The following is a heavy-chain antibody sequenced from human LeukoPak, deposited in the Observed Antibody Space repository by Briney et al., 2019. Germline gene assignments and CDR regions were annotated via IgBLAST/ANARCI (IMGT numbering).Heavy chain of an antibody. Sequence: ASVKVSCKASGYTFTVYYMHWVRQAPGQGLGWMGWINPNSGGTNYAQKFQGRVTMTRDTSISTAYTKLSRLRSDDTAVYYCARDPKVGATDYWGQGTLVTVSS. J-gene: IGHJ4*02. CDR2: INPNSGGT. CDR1: GYTFTVYY. D-gene: IGHD1-26*01. CDR3: ARDPKVGATDY. V-gene: IGHV1-2*02.